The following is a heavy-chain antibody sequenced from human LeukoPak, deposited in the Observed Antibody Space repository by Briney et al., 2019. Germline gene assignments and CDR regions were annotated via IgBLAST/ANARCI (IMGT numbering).Heavy chain of an antibody. CDR3: ARVLGYSNPPPKTDY. Sequence: SETLSLTCTVSGGSISSYYWSWIRQPPGKGLEWIGYIYYSGSTNYNPSLKSRVTISVDTSKNQFSLKLSSVTAADTAVYYCARVLGYSNPPPKTDYWGQGTLVTVSS. CDR1: GGSISSYY. J-gene: IGHJ4*02. D-gene: IGHD6-13*01. V-gene: IGHV4-59*12. CDR2: IYYSGST.